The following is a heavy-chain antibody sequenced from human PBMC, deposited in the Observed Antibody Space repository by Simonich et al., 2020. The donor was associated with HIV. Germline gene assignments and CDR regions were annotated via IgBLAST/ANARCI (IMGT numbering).Heavy chain of an antibody. CDR1: GFTFSTYS. J-gene: IGHJ3*01. CDR2: ISISGSVI. Sequence: EVQLVESGGGLVQPGGSLRLSCAASGFTFSTYSMNWVRQAPGKGLGWVSYISISGSVIYYADSVKGRFTISRDNAKNSLYLQMNSLRAEDTAVYYCARSESRGFDVWGQGTMVTVSS. CDR3: ARSESRGFDV. V-gene: IGHV3-48*01.